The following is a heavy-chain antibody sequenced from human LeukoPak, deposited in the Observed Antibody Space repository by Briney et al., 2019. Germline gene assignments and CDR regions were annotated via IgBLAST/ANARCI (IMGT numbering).Heavy chain of an antibody. V-gene: IGHV3-53*01. Sequence: GGSLRLSCAASGFTVSSNYMSWVRQAPGKGLEWVSVIYSGGSTYYVDSVKGRFTISRDNSKNTLYLQMNSLRAEDTAVYYCARGREDSSGYYYAYYFDYWGQGTLVTVSS. CDR2: IYSGGST. D-gene: IGHD3-22*01. CDR3: ARGREDSSGYYYAYYFDY. J-gene: IGHJ4*02. CDR1: GFTVSSNY.